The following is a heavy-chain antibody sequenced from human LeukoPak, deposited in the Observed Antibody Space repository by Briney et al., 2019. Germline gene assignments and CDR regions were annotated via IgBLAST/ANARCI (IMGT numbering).Heavy chain of an antibody. J-gene: IGHJ5*02. V-gene: IGHV4-34*01. CDR2: INHNGST. Sequence: PSETLSLTCAVYGGSLSGYYWSWIRQPPGKGLEWIGEINHNGSTNYNPSLKSRVTISVDTSKNQFSLKLSSVTAADTAVYYCARERIVVVPAATGRHNWFDPWGQGTLVTVSS. CDR3: ARERIVVVPAATGRHNWFDP. D-gene: IGHD2-2*01. CDR1: GGSLSGYY.